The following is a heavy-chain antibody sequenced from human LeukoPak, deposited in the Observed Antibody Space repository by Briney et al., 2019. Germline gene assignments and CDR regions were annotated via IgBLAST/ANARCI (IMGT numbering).Heavy chain of an antibody. Sequence: PGGSLRLSCAASGFTLSIYAVNWVRQAPGKGLEWVAAITSSGGYTYYADSVKGRFTISRDNSKNTVDLEMNRLRVQDTAEYLCAKGGWGGAYYDAFEIWGQGTRVTVSS. J-gene: IGHJ3*02. CDR3: AKGGWGGAYYDAFEI. CDR2: ITSSGGYT. V-gene: IGHV3-23*01. CDR1: GFTLSIYA. D-gene: IGHD3-10*01.